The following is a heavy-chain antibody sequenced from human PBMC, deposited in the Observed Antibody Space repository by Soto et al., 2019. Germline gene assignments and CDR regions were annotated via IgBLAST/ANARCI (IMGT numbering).Heavy chain of an antibody. CDR2: ISYGGDNK. Sequence: QVQLVESGGGVVQPGRSLRLSCAASGFIFSEYAMHWVRQAPGKGLELVAVISYGGDNKYYADSVRGRFAISTDNLTNTLDLQMNSLNPEDTAVYHCAKARHSTSWYGLEADFWGQGTLVTVSS. CDR3: AKARHSTSWYGLEADF. D-gene: IGHD6-13*01. CDR1: GFIFSEYA. J-gene: IGHJ4*02. V-gene: IGHV3-30*09.